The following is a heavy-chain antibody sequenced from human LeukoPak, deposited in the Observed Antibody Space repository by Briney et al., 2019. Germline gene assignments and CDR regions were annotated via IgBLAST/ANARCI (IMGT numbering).Heavy chain of an antibody. J-gene: IGHJ4*02. D-gene: IGHD3-10*01. CDR1: RFTLSNFN. CDR3: VRGLYGLGWDY. V-gene: IGHV3-64D*06. CDR2: ITSDGGSI. Sequence: GGSLRLSCAASRFTLSNFNMDWVPQAPGRGLQFVSGITSDGGSIDYADSVRGRFTISRDNSKNTLYLRMTSLRVEDTALYYCVRGLYGLGWDYWGPGTLVTVSS.